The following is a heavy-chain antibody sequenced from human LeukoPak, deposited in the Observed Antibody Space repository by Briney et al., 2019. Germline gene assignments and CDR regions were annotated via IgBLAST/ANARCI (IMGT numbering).Heavy chain of an antibody. CDR3: AREGVGATILDY. V-gene: IGHV1-2*02. CDR2: INPNSGGT. CDR1: GYTFTGYY. Sequence: ASVKVSFKASGYTFTGYYIHWVRQAPAQGLEWMGWINPNSGGTTYAQKFQGRVTMTRDTSISTAYLELSRLRSDDTAVYYCAREGVGATILDYWGQGTLVTVSS. D-gene: IGHD1-26*01. J-gene: IGHJ4*02.